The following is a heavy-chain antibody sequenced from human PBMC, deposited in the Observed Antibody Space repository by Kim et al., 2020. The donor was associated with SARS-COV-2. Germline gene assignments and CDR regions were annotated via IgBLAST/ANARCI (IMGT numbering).Heavy chain of an antibody. CDR2: FDPEDGET. CDR1: GYTLTELS. J-gene: IGHJ6*02. Sequence: ASVKVSCKVSGYTLTELSMHWVRQAPGKGLEWMGGFDPEDGETIYAQKFQGRVTMTEDTSTDTAYMELSSLRSEDTAVYYCATAPANSCYSSGYSFYYYDGMDVWGPGTTFSVSS. V-gene: IGHV1-24*01. CDR3: ATAPANSCYSSGYSFYYYDGMDV. D-gene: IGHD3-22*01.